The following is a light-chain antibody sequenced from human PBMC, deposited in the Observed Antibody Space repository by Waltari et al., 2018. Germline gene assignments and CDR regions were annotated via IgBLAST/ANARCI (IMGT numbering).Light chain of an antibody. CDR1: NSNIKRNT. J-gene: IGLJ2*01. CDR2: TND. Sequence: QSVVTQPPPASGTPGQRVATSCSGSNSNIKRNTVHSYQHVPGTAPKLLIYTNDQRPSGVPDRFSGSKSDFSASLAISGLQAEDEGDYYCVSWDDSLNGEIFGGGTRLTVL. V-gene: IGLV1-44*01. CDR3: VSWDDSLNGEI.